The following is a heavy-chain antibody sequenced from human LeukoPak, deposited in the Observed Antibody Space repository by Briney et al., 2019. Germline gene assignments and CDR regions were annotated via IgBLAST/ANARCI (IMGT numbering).Heavy chain of an antibody. Sequence: GGSLRLSCAASGFTFRSYAMHWVRQAPGKGLEWVAVISYDGSNKYYADSVKGRFTISRDNSKNTLYLQMNSLRAEDTAVYYCARASRYCSGGSCYGFDYWGQGTLVTVSS. D-gene: IGHD2-15*01. CDR1: GFTFRSYA. V-gene: IGHV3-30*04. CDR3: ARASRYCSGGSCYGFDY. CDR2: ISYDGSNK. J-gene: IGHJ4*02.